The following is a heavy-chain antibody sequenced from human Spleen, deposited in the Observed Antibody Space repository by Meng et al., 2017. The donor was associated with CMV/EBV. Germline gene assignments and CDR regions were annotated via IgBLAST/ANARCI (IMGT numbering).Heavy chain of an antibody. D-gene: IGHD2-21*02. V-gene: IGHV4-30-4*08. Sequence: QGQLQEVRPGLLLPSPPLSLTCTVSGGSISSVDYHWTWIRQPPGKGLEWIGYIYYSGSTYYNPSLKSRVTISVDTSKNQFSLKLSSVTAADTAVYYCARGVVTRWADWGQGTLVTVSS. CDR2: IYYSGST. CDR3: ARGVVTRWAD. CDR1: GGSISSVDYH. J-gene: IGHJ4*02.